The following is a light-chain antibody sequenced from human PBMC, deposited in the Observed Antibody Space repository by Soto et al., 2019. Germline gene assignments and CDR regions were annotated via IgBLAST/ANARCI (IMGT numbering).Light chain of an antibody. J-gene: IGLJ1*01. CDR1: SSDVGDYNY. Sequence: QSALTQPPSASGSAGQSVTISCTGTSSDVGDYNYVSWYQQHPGKAPKLMIYEVSKRPSGVPDRFSGSKSGNTASLTVSGLQTEGEADYYCSSYAGSNNYVFGTGTKLTVL. CDR3: SSYAGSNNYV. CDR2: EVS. V-gene: IGLV2-8*01.